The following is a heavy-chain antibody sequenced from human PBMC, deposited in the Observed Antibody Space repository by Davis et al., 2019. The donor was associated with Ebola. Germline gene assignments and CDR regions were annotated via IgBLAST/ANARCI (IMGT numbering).Heavy chain of an antibody. CDR1: GGTFSSYA. CDR2: IIPLFGTT. CDR3: ARGPSVATAHYFDY. Sequence: SVKVSCKASGGTFSSYAISWVRQAPGQGLEWMGGIIPLFGTTNYAQKFRGRVMITADKSTRIAYMELNSLTSEDTAVYYCARGPSVATAHYFDYWGQGTLVTVSS. J-gene: IGHJ4*02. V-gene: IGHV1-69*06. D-gene: IGHD2-21*02.